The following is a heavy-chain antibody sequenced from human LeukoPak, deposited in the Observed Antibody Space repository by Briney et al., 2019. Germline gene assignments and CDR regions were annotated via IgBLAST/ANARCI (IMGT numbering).Heavy chain of an antibody. Sequence: GGSLRLSCAASGFTFSSYEMNWVRQAPGKGLEWVSYISSSGSTIYYADSVKRRFTISRDNAKNSLYLQMNSLRAEDAAVYYCAELGITMIGGVWGKGTTVTISS. J-gene: IGHJ6*04. CDR2: ISSSGSTI. V-gene: IGHV3-48*03. CDR1: GFTFSSYE. CDR3: AELGITMIGGV. D-gene: IGHD3-10*02.